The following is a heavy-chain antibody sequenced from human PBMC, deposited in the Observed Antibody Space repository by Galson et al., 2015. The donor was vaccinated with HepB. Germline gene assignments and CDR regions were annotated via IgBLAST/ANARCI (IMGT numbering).Heavy chain of an antibody. J-gene: IGHJ3*02. CDR2: ISSSSSYI. CDR1: GFTFSSYS. CDR3: ARDSYVGGGWYKDAFDN. Sequence: SLRLSCAASGFTFSSYSMNWVRQAPGKGLEWVSSISSSSSYIYYADSVKGRFTISRDNAKNSLYLQMNSLRAEDTAVYYCARDSYVGGGWYKDAFDNWGQGTMVTVSS. D-gene: IGHD6-19*01. V-gene: IGHV3-21*01.